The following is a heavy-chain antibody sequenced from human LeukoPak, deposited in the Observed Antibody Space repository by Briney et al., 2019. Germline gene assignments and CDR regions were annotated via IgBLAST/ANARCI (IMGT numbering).Heavy chain of an antibody. V-gene: IGHV3-21*01. J-gene: IGHJ5*02. CDR3: ARDPAGSYYGSGSS. D-gene: IGHD3-10*01. CDR2: ISSSSSYI. CDR1: GFTFSSYS. Sequence: GGSLRLSCAASGFTFSSYSMNWVRQAPGKGLEWVSSISSSSSYIYYADSVKGRFTISRDNAKNSLYLQMNSLRAEDTAVYYCARDPAGSYYGSGSSWGQGTLVTVSS.